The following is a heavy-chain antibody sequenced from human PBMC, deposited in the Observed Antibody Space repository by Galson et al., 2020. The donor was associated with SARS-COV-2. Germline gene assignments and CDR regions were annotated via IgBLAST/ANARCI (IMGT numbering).Heavy chain of an antibody. V-gene: IGHV4-61*02. CDR3: ASGPVAGSGE. CDR2: IHSSGST. D-gene: IGHD6-19*01. J-gene: IGHJ4*02. Sequence: SETLSLTCAVSGGSISGTSYYWSWIRHPAGKGLEWIGRIHSSGSTNYNPSLKSRVTISIDTSKNQFSLRLSSVTAADTAIYYCASGPVAGSGEWGQEPWSPSPQ. CDR1: GGSISGTSYY.